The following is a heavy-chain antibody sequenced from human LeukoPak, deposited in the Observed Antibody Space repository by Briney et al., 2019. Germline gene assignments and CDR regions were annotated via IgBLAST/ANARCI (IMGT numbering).Heavy chain of an antibody. V-gene: IGHV3-15*01. CDR3: TTDNSGSYYMFDY. D-gene: IGHD1-26*01. Sequence: SGGSLRLSCAASGFTFSSYAMSWVRQAPGKGLEWVGRIKSKTDGGTTDYAAPVKGRFTISRDDSKNTLYLQMNSLKTEDTAVYYCTTDNSGSYYMFDYWGQGTLVTVSS. J-gene: IGHJ4*02. CDR2: IKSKTDGGTT. CDR1: GFTFSSYA.